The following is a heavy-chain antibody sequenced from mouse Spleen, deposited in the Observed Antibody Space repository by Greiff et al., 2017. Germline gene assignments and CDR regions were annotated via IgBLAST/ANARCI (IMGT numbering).Heavy chain of an antibody. CDR1: GFTFSDYG. J-gene: IGHJ2*01. CDR3: ARDANPEDYFDY. Sequence: EVQVVESGGGLVKPGGSLKLSCAASGFTFSDYGMHWVRQAPEKGLEWVAYISSGSSTIYYADTVKGRFTISRDNAKNTLFLQMTSLRSEDTAMYYCARDANPEDYFDYWGQGTTLTVSS. CDR2: ISSGSSTI. D-gene: IGHD6-1*01. V-gene: IGHV5-17*01.